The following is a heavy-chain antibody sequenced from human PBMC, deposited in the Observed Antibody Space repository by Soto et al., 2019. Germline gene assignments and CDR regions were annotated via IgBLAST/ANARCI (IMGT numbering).Heavy chain of an antibody. D-gene: IGHD6-13*01. CDR1: GFSLSTGGVG. J-gene: IGHJ2*01. Sequence: QITLKESGPTLVKPTQTLTLTCAFSGFSLSTGGVGVGWIRQPPGKALEWLALIYWDDSKHYSPSLNSRLTITKDPSKNQVVLSMTNMDRVDTATYYWAHRIAAGINWYVDLWGRGTLVTVSS. CDR3: AHRIAAGINWYVDL. CDR2: IYWDDSK. V-gene: IGHV2-5*02.